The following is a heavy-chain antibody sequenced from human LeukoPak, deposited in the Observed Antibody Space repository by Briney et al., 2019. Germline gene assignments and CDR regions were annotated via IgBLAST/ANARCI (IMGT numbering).Heavy chain of an antibody. V-gene: IGHV3-30-3*01. CDR2: ISNDGSNK. CDR3: ARGKGFYYYGMDV. CDR1: GFTFSSYA. Sequence: GGSLRLSCAASGFTFSSYAMHWVRQAPGKGLEWVAVISNDGSNKYYADSVKGRFTISRDNSKNTLYLQMNSLRAEDTAVYYCARGKGFYYYGMDVWGQGTTVTVSS. J-gene: IGHJ6*02.